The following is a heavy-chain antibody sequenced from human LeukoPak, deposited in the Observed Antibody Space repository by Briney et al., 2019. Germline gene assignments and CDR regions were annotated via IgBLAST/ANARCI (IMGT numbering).Heavy chain of an antibody. CDR2: ISSSSSTI. CDR1: GFTFSSYS. J-gene: IGHJ4*02. V-gene: IGHV3-48*02. CDR3: ARDWKIYGDYTVAFDY. D-gene: IGHD4-17*01. Sequence: AGGPLRLSCAASGFTFSSYSMNWVRQAPGEGLEWVSYISSSSSTIYYADSVKGRFTISRDNAKNSLYLQMNSLRDEDTAVYYCARDWKIYGDYTVAFDYWGQGTLITVSS.